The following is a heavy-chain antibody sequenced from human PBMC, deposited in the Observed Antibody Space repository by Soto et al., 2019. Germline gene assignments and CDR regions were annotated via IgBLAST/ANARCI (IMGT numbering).Heavy chain of an antibody. Sequence: TSETLSLTCTVSGGSISSDDYYWSWIRQPPGKGLEWIGHIYYSGSTYYNPSLKSRVTISVDTSKNQLSLKLSSVTAADTAVYYCARVKKSGYPHFDYWGQGTLVTVSS. CDR1: GGSISSDDYY. CDR3: ARVKKSGYPHFDY. CDR2: IYYSGST. J-gene: IGHJ4*02. D-gene: IGHD3-22*01. V-gene: IGHV4-30-4*01.